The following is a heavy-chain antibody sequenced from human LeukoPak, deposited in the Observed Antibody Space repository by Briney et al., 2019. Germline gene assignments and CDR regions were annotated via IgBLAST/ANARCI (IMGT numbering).Heavy chain of an antibody. D-gene: IGHD2-2*02. CDR2: ITRNGDTT. V-gene: IGHV3-20*04. Sequence: PGESLRLSCEASGVTLGDYGMSWVRQGRGKGLEWVSGITRNGDTTSYADSVNGRFTISRDNAKNCLYLQMNSLRAEDTAFYYCARGYNHGPIDMWGQGTLVTVSS. CDR3: ARGYNHGPIDM. J-gene: IGHJ3*02. CDR1: GVTLGDYG.